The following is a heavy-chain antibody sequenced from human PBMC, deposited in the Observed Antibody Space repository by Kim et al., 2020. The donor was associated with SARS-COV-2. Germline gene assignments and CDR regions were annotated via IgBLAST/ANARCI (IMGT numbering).Heavy chain of an antibody. CDR1: GGSFNGYS. Sequence: SETLSLTCAVYGGSFNGYSWNWIRQSPGKGLEWIGEINHSGSTNYNPSLKSRVTISVDTSKNQFSLKLSSVTAADTAVYYCASKTRRYYTSLRYCTMDVWGQGTAVTVSS. J-gene: IGHJ6*02. D-gene: IGHD3-22*01. CDR2: INHSGST. CDR3: ASKTRRYYTSLRYCTMDV. V-gene: IGHV4-34*01.